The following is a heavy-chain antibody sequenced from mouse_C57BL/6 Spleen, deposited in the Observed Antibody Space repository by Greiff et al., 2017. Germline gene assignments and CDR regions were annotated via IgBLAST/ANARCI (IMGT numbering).Heavy chain of an antibody. CDR3: TGAGYDGCLFAY. Sequence: EVKLVESGEGLVKPGGSLKLSCAASGFTFSSYAMSWVRQTPEKRLEWVAYISSGGDYIYYADTVKGRFTISRDNARNTLYLQMSSLKSEDTAMDYWTGAGYDGCLFAYWGQGTLVTVSA. D-gene: IGHD2-3*01. CDR1: GFTFSSYA. V-gene: IGHV5-9-1*02. CDR2: ISSGGDYI. J-gene: IGHJ3*01.